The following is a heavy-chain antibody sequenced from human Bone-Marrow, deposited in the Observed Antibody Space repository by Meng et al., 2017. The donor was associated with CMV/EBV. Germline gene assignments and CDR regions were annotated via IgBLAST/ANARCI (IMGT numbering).Heavy chain of an antibody. D-gene: IGHD6-19*01. V-gene: IGHV3-74*01. J-gene: IGHJ4*02. CDR1: GFTFSDYG. CDR3: VRNSGWGRFDY. CDR2: VDTFGNIR. Sequence: GESLKISCAASGFTFSDYGMHWVRQAPGRGLVWLARVDTFGNIRHYADSVKGRFTMSRDNVKNSLYLQVNSLRVEDTALYYRVRNSGWGRFDYWGQGTLVTVSS.